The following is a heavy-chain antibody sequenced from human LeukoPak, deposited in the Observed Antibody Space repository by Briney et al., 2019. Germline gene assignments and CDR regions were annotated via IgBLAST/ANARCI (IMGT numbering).Heavy chain of an antibody. Sequence: QTGGSLRLSCVVSGFTFSTSAMSWVRQAPGKGLEWVSGISESGGSTYYADSVKGRFTSSRDNSKNTLYLQMNNLRAEDTAAHYCAKGSFWGQGTLVTVSS. CDR1: GFTFSTSA. CDR3: AKGSF. J-gene: IGHJ4*02. V-gene: IGHV3-23*01. D-gene: IGHD3-10*01. CDR2: ISESGGST.